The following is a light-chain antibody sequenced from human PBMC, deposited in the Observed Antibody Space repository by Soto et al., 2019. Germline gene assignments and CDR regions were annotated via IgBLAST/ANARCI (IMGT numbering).Light chain of an antibody. V-gene: IGLV7-46*01. CDR2: ETS. Sequence: QAVVTQEPSLTVSPGGTVTLTCGSSTGAVTSGHYPYWFQQKPGQAPRTLIYETSNKHSWTPARFSGSLLGGKAALTLSGAQPEDEAEYYCLLSYSGARAGVFGGGTKLTVL. J-gene: IGLJ2*01. CDR3: LLSYSGARAGV. CDR1: TGAVTSGHY.